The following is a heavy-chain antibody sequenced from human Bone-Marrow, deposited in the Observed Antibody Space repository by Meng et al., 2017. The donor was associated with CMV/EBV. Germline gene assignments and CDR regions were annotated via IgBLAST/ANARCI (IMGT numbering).Heavy chain of an antibody. CDR2: IISHGGSI. Sequence: AGFSFRTLGMHWVRQAPGKGLEYVSGIISHGGSIYYADSVKGRFTVSRDNSKNTLYLQMGSLRTEDTAVYYCARGDSNSWYGFGFDSWGQGTLVTVSS. D-gene: IGHD6-13*01. V-gene: IGHV3-64*02. CDR3: ARGDSNSWYGFGFDS. CDR1: GFSFRTLG. J-gene: IGHJ5*01.